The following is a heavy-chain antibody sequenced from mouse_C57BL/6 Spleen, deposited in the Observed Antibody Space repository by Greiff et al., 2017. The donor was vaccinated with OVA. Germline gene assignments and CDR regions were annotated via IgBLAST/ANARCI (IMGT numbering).Heavy chain of an antibody. D-gene: IGHD1-3*01. CDR1: GFTFTDYY. CDR2: IRNKANGYTT. CDR3: ARPHLTYYYAMDY. J-gene: IGHJ4*01. V-gene: IGHV7-3*01. Sequence: EVKVEESGGGLVQPGGSLSLSCAASGFTFTDYYMSWVRQPPGKALEWLGFIRNKANGYTTEYSASVKGRFTISRDNSQSILYLQMNALRAEDSATYYCARPHLTYYYAMDYWGQGTSVTVSS.